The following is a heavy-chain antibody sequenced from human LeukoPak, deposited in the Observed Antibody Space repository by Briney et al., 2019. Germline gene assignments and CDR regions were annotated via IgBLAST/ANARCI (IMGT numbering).Heavy chain of an antibody. CDR3: AKDGQGGYESDYYYYMDV. CDR2: IRYDGSDT. CDR1: GFSFRSYG. V-gene: IGHV3-30*02. Sequence: GGSLRLSCAASGFSFRSYGMHWVRQAPGRGLEWVAFIRYDGSDTDYGDPVKGRFTISRDNSKSTLYLQMNILRDEDTALYYCAKDGQGGYESDYYYYMDVRGKGTTVTISS. D-gene: IGHD5-12*01. J-gene: IGHJ6*03.